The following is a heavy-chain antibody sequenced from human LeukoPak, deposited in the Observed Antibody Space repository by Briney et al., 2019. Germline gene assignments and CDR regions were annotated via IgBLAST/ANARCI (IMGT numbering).Heavy chain of an antibody. J-gene: IGHJ4*02. CDR2: IYPADSDT. V-gene: IGHV5-51*01. Sequence: GESLKISCQVSGYIFTNYWIGWVRQMPGKGLESMGIIYPADSDTTYSPSFEGQVPISADKSIDTVYLQWSSLKASDTATYYCARQSRDGSKTRGYYFDSWGQGTLVTVSS. CDR3: ARQSRDGSKTRGYYFDS. D-gene: IGHD3-10*01. CDR1: GYIFTNYW.